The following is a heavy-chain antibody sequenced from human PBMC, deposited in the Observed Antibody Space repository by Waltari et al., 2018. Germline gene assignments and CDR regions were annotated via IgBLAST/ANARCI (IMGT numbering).Heavy chain of an antibody. V-gene: IGHV3-74*01. Sequence: EVQLVESGGGLIQPGGSLSLSCAASGFTFSSYWMHWVRQAPGKGLVWVSRINNDGLIINYADAVKGRFTVSRDNAKNTLYLQMNSLRAEDTAVYYCVRGMGDYWGQGTLVTVSS. J-gene: IGHJ4*02. CDR3: VRGMGDY. CDR2: INNDGLII. CDR1: GFTFSSYW. D-gene: IGHD3-10*01.